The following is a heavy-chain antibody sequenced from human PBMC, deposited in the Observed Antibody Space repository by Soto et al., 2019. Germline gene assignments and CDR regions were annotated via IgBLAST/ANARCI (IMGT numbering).Heavy chain of an antibody. CDR3: ARATYYDFWSGYNYFDY. J-gene: IGHJ4*02. V-gene: IGHV3-66*01. CDR1: GFTVSSNY. D-gene: IGHD3-3*01. Sequence: GGSLRLSCAASGFTVSSNYMSWVRQAPGKGLEWVSVIYSGGSTYYADSVKGRFTISRDNSKNTLYLQMNSLRAEDTAVYYCARATYYDFWSGYNYFDYWGQGTLVTVSS. CDR2: IYSGGST.